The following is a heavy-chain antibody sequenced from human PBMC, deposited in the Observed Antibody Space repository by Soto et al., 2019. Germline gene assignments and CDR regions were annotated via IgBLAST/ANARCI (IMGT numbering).Heavy chain of an antibody. Sequence: SVKVSCKASGGTFSSYAISWVRQAPGQGLEWMGGIIPIFGTANYAQKFQGRVTITADKSTSTAYMELSSLRSEDTAVYYCASRRYSGYGAVAGTPDYWGQGTLVTVSS. CDR3: ASRRYSGYGAVAGTPDY. J-gene: IGHJ4*02. CDR1: GGTFSSYA. CDR2: IIPIFGTA. V-gene: IGHV1-69*06. D-gene: IGHD5-12*01.